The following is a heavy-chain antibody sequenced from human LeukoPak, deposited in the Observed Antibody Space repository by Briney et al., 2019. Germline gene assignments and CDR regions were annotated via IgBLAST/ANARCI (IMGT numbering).Heavy chain of an antibody. CDR3: ARDLITMVRGVQGYYYYGMDV. CDR1: GFTFSSYS. D-gene: IGHD3-10*01. CDR2: ISSSSSYI. J-gene: IGHJ6*04. Sequence: GGSLRLSCAASGFTFSSYSMNWVRRAPGKGLELVSSISSSSSYIYYADSVKGRFTISRDNAKNSLYLQMNSLRAEDTAVYYCARDLITMVRGVQGYYYYGMDVWGKGTTVTVSS. V-gene: IGHV3-21*01.